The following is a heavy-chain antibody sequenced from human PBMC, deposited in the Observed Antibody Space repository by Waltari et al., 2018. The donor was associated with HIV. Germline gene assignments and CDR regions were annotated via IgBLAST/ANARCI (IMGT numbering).Heavy chain of an antibody. D-gene: IGHD2-2*01. CDR3: AKDGYEGLNKIVGVISD. J-gene: IGHJ4*02. CDR2: SGWNSVTK. CDR1: GFTFDDYA. Sequence: EVQLVESGGGLVQPGRSLRLSCAASGFTFDDYAMHWVRQGPGKGLEWVSGSGWNSVTKDYADAVMGRFTNNRNNAEKLLYLQMNSLRAEVTYCYYCAKDGYEGLNKIVGVISDWGQGTLVTVSS. V-gene: IGHV3-9*01.